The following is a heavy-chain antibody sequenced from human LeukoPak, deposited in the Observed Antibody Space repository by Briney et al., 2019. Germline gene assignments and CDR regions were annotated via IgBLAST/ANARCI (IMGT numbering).Heavy chain of an antibody. V-gene: IGHV4-34*01. CDR1: GGSFSGYY. CDR2: INHSGNI. CDR3: ASLLASSGYYDFDH. D-gene: IGHD3-22*01. Sequence: SETLSLTCAVYGGSFSGYYGSWVRQPPGKGLEWIGEINHSGNINYNPSLKSRVSISKDTSKNQFSLKLSSVTAAYTAVYYCASLLASSGYYDFDHWGQGTLVTVSS. J-gene: IGHJ4*02.